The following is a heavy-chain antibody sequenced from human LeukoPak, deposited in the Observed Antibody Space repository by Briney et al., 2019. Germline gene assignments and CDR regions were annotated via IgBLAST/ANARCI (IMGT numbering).Heavy chain of an antibody. V-gene: IGHV3-66*01. Sequence: QSGGSLRLSCAASGFSVSSSYMSWVRQAPGKGLEWVSVIYSDGSTYYADSVKGRFTISRDNSKNTLYLQMNSLRAEDTAVYYCARDKGDNWNANDYWGQGTLVTVSS. D-gene: IGHD1-1*01. CDR3: ARDKGDNWNANDY. J-gene: IGHJ4*02. CDR1: GFSVSSSY. CDR2: IYSDGST.